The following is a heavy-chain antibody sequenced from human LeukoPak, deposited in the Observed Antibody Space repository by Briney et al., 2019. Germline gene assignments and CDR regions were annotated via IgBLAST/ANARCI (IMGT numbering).Heavy chain of an antibody. CDR2: MNPDTGNT. J-gene: IGHJ5*02. D-gene: IGHD3-9*01. Sequence: ASVKVSCKASGYTFTSYDINWVRQATGQGLEWMGWMNPDTGNTGYPQKFQGRVTMTRNTSIGTAYMELGSLRSEDTAVYYCARGPQKYYDILTGYYDDWFDPWGQGTLVTVSS. V-gene: IGHV1-8*02. CDR1: GYTFTSYD. CDR3: ARGPQKYYDILTGYYDDWFDP.